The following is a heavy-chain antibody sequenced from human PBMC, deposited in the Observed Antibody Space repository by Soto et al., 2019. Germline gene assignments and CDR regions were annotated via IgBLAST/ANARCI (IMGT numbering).Heavy chain of an antibody. D-gene: IGHD2-15*01. V-gene: IGHV3-30*18. CDR1: GFTFSTHG. Sequence: GGSLRLSCEVSGFTFSTHGMHWIRQAPGKGLEWVAGTSYDGTNKYYARSVQGRVTISRENSMKTLYLQMNSLRTEDTAVYYCAKDLSGARWYYDALDVWGQGTTVTVSS. CDR3: AKDLSGARWYYDALDV. CDR2: TSYDGTNK. J-gene: IGHJ6*02.